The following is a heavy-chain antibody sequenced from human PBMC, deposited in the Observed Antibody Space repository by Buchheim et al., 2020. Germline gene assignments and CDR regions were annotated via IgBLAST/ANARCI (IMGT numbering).Heavy chain of an antibody. CDR3: ARGSVYVWELLSC. CDR2: INHNGGT. Sequence: QVQLQQWGAGLLKPSETLSLTCDVYGGSFSDFHWTWIRQPPGKGLEWIGEINHNGGTNYNPALKSRVTISLDTSKKQFSLKLTSVTAVDTAVYYCARGSVYVWELLSCWGQGTL. J-gene: IGHJ4*02. D-gene: IGHD1-26*01. V-gene: IGHV4-34*01. CDR1: GGSFSDFH.